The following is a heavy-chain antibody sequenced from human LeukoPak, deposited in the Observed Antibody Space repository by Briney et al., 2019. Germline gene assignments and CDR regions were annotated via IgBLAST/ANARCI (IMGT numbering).Heavy chain of an antibody. J-gene: IGHJ6*02. V-gene: IGHV4-59*01. CDR1: GGSISSYY. Sequence: SETLSLTCTVSGGSISSYYWSWIRQPPGKGLEWIGYIYYSGSTNYNPSLKSRVTISVDTSKNQYSLKLSSVTAADTAVYYGARVGLYGDYRYYCYGMDVWGQGTTVTVSS. CDR2: IYYSGST. D-gene: IGHD4-17*01. CDR3: ARVGLYGDYRYYCYGMDV.